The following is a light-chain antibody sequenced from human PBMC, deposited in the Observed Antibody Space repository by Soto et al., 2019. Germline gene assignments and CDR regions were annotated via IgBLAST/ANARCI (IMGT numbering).Light chain of an antibody. J-gene: IGKJ1*01. CDR2: EAS. CDR3: QQYGRPAPWT. V-gene: IGKV3-20*01. CDR1: QSVYNGY. Sequence: IVLTQSPNTLSLSPGERATLSCRASQSVYNGYVAWYQQKPGQPPRILIYEASNRATGIPDRFSGTGSGTEFSLTISRLEPEDFAVYYCQQYGRPAPWTFGQGTKVEIK.